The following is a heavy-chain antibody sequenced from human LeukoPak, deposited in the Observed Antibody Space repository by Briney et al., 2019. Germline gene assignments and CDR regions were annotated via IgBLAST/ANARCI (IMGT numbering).Heavy chain of an antibody. Sequence: GGSLRLSCVASGFTFGDVVMSWVRQARGKGLEWVSAISYNGASTDYADSVKGRFAISRDNSKNTLYLQMNSLRAEDTAVYYCARRTGGTKDYWGQGTQVTVSS. D-gene: IGHD7-27*01. CDR2: ISYNGAST. CDR3: ARRTGGTKDY. CDR1: GFTFGDVV. V-gene: IGHV3-23*01. J-gene: IGHJ4*02.